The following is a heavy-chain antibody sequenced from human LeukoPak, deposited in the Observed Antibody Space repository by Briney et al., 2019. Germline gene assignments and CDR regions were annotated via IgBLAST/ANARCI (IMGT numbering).Heavy chain of an antibody. CDR2: INHSGST. Sequence: SETLSLTCAVYGGSFSGYYWSWIRQPPGRGLEWIGEINHSGSTNYNPSLKSRVTISVDTSKNQFSLKLSSVTAADTAVYYCARGQGAFDIWGQGTMVTVSS. J-gene: IGHJ3*02. V-gene: IGHV4-34*01. CDR1: GGSFSGYY. CDR3: ARGQGAFDI.